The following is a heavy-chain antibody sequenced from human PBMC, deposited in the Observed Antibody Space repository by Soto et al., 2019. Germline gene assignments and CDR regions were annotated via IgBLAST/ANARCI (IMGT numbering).Heavy chain of an antibody. V-gene: IGHV4-59*13. J-gene: IGHJ4*02. CDR2: VYYNGNT. D-gene: IGHD6-6*01. Sequence: PSETLSLTCAVSGGSISSYYWSWIRQPPGKGLEWIGYVYYNGNTNYNPSLRSRVTISLDTSKNQFSLKLNSVTAADTAVYDCARDRYSSSPDFDYWGQGTLVTVSS. CDR3: ARDRYSSSPDFDY. CDR1: GGSISSYY.